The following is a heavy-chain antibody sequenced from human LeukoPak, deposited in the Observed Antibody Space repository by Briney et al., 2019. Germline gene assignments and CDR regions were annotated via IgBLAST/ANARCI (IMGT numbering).Heavy chain of an antibody. CDR3: ASLKNYYDSSGYLVTDAFDI. CDR2: INPNSGGT. J-gene: IGHJ3*02. D-gene: IGHD3-22*01. V-gene: IGHV1-2*02. CDR1: GYTFTGYY. Sequence: GASVKVSCKASGYTFTGYYMHWVRQAPGQGLEWMGWINPNSGGTNCAQKLQGRVTMTTDTSTSTAYMELRSLKSDDTAVYYCASLKNYYDSSGYLVTDAFDIWGQGTMVTVSS.